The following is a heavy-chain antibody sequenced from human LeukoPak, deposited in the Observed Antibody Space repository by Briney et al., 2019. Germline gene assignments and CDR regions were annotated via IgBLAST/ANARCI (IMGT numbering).Heavy chain of an antibody. V-gene: IGHV3-30-3*01. D-gene: IGHD3-10*01. CDR1: GFTFSSYA. J-gene: IGHJ5*02. CDR3: ARYGSGSNWFDP. CDR2: ISYDGSNK. Sequence: GGSLRLSCAASGFTFSSYAMHWVRQAPGKGLEWVAVISYDGSNKYYSDSVKGRFTISRDNSKNTLYLQMNSLRAEDTAVYYCARYGSGSNWFDPWGQGTLVTVSS.